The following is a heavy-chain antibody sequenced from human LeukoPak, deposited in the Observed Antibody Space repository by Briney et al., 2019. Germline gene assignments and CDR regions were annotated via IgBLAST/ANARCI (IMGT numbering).Heavy chain of an antibody. J-gene: IGHJ6*03. Sequence: SETLSLTCTVSGGSISSSSYYWGWIRQPPGRGLEWIGSIYYSGSTYYNPSLKSRVTISVDTSKNQFSLKLSSVTAADTAVHYCARHPDGGGGNSRYYYYCMDVWGKGTTVTVSS. CDR3: ARHPDGGGGNSRYYYYCMDV. CDR1: GGSISSSSYY. V-gene: IGHV4-39*01. CDR2: IYYSGST. D-gene: IGHD4-23*01.